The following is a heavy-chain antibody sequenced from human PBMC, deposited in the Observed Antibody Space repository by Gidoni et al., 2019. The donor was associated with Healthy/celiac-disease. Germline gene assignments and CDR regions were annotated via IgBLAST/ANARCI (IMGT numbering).Heavy chain of an antibody. CDR3: AKDDCSSTSCYRNLDY. V-gene: IGHV3-30*02. J-gene: IGHJ4*02. CDR2: IRYDGSNK. CDR1: GFTFSSYG. D-gene: IGHD2-2*01. Sequence: QVQLVESGGGVVQPGGSLRLSCAASGFTFSSYGMHWARQAPGKGLEWVAFIRYDGSNKYYADSVKGRFTISRDNSKNTLYLQMNSLRAEDTAVYYCAKDDCSSTSCYRNLDYWGQGTLVTVSS.